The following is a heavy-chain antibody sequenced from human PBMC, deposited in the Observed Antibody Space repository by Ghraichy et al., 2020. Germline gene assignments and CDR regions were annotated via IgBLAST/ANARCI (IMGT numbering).Heavy chain of an antibody. CDR2: ISGSGGST. J-gene: IGHJ4*02. D-gene: IGHD3-22*01. V-gene: IGHV3-23*01. CDR1: GFTFSSYA. Sequence: ETLSLTCAASGFTFSSYAMSWVRQAPGKGLEWVSAISGSGGSTYYADSVKGRFTISRDNSKNTLYLQMNSLRAEDTAVYYCAKRNLYYYDSSRVFDYWGQGTLVTVSS. CDR3: AKRNLYYYDSSRVFDY.